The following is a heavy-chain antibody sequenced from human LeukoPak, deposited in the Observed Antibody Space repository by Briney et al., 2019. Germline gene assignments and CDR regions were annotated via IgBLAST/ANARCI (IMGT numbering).Heavy chain of an antibody. CDR3: GRDLTTLDHLGYHYSMDV. CDR2: ISSDGTNK. V-gene: IGHV3-30-3*01. J-gene: IGHJ6*02. D-gene: IGHD2-15*01. CDR1: GFTFRSYA. Sequence: PGGSLRLSCVASGFTFRSYAMHWVRQAPGKGLEWVIVISSDGTNKYYADSVKGRFTVSRDNSKNTLYLQMNSLRDKDTAVYYCGRDLTTLDHLGYHYSMDVWGQGTTVTVSS.